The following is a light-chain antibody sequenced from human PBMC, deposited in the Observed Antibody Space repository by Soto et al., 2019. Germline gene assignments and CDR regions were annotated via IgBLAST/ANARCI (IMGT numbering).Light chain of an antibody. CDR3: QQYKRLYS. CDR1: ESIGSS. J-gene: IGKJ2*01. Sequence: EIVMTQSPATLSVSPGDRATLSCRASESIGSSLAWYQHKPGQPPRLLIQRASTRATGVPARFSGGGSGTDFPLTISSLQSEDVAVYYCQQYKRLYSFGQGTKLEIK. CDR2: RAS. V-gene: IGKV3-15*01.